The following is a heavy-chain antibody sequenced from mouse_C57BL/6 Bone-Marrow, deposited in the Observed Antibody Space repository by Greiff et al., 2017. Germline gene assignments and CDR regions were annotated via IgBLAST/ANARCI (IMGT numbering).Heavy chain of an antibody. CDR1: GYSITSGYY. J-gene: IGHJ4*01. D-gene: IGHD2-3*01. V-gene: IGHV3-6*01. CDR2: ISYDGSN. CDR3: ARRGYDGYYDAMDY. Sequence: VQLKESGPGLVKPSQSLSLSCSVTGYSITSGYYWNWIRQFPGNKLEWMGYISYDGSNNYNPTLKNRISITRDPSKNQFFLKLNSVPTEDTATYYWARRGYDGYYDAMDYWGQGTSVTVSS.